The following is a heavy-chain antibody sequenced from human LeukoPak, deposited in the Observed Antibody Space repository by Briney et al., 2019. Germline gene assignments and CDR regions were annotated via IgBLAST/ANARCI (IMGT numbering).Heavy chain of an antibody. Sequence: GGSLRLSCAASGFTVSSNYMSWVRQAPGKGLEWVSVIYSGGSTYYADSVKGRFTISRDNSKNTLYLQMNSLRAEDTAVYYCARDRVPAAHNIWFDPWGQGTLVTVSS. D-gene: IGHD2-2*01. CDR2: IYSGGST. CDR3: ARDRVPAAHNIWFDP. CDR1: GFTVSSNY. V-gene: IGHV3-66*01. J-gene: IGHJ5*02.